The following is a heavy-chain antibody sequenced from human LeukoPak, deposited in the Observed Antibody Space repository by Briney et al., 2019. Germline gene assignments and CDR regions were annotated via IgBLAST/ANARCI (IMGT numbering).Heavy chain of an antibody. CDR1: GFTFSSYS. D-gene: IGHD3-22*01. V-gene: IGHV3-48*04. Sequence: PGGSLRLSCAASGFTFSSYSMNWVRQAPGKGLEWVSYISSSSSTIYYADSVKGRFTISRDNAKNSLYLQMNSLTAEDTALYYCVKDIGPLTCHYDSGGYSGAFDYWGQGTLVTVSS. CDR2: ISSSSSTI. CDR3: VKDIGPLTCHYDSGGYSGAFDY. J-gene: IGHJ4*02.